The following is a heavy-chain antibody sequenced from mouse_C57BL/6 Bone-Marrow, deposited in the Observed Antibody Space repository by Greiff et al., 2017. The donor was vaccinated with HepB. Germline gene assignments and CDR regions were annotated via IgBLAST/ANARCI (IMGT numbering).Heavy chain of an antibody. CDR2: ISDGGSYT. Sequence: EVQGVESGGGLVKPGGSLKLSCAASGFTFSSYAMSWVRQTPEKRLEWVATISDGGSYTYYPDNVKGRFTISRDNAKNNLYLQMSHLKSEDTAMYYCARMVVALYAMDYWGQGTSVTVAS. J-gene: IGHJ4*01. D-gene: IGHD1-1*01. CDR1: GFTFSSYA. V-gene: IGHV5-4*01. CDR3: ARMVVALYAMDY.